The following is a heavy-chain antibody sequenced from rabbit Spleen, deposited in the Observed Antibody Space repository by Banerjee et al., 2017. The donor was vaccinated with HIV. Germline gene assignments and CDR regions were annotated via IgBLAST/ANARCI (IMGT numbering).Heavy chain of an antibody. CDR2: ISAGSSGSIDRT. CDR3: ARGSAAPYYYFNL. D-gene: IGHD1-1*01. J-gene: IGHJ4*01. Sequence: QSLEESGGDLVKPGASLTLTCIASGFSFSSRYYMCWVRQAPGKGLEWIACISAGSSGSIDRTVYAAWAKGRFTITRSTSLNTVDLKVTSLTVADTATYFCARGSAAPYYYFNLWGPGTLVTVS. V-gene: IGHV1S40*01. CDR1: GFSFSSRYY.